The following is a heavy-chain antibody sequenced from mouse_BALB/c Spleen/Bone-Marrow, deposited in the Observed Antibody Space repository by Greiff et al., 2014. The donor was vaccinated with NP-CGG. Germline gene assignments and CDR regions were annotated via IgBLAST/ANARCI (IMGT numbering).Heavy chain of an antibody. Sequence: QVQLQQSGAELVKPGTSVKLSCKASGYTFTTYYMYWVKQRPGQGLEWIGEINPNNGGTNFKEKFKSKATLTVDKSSSTAYMQPSSLTSEDSAVYYCTRGRTWDFDYWGQGTTLTVSS. CDR1: GYTFTTYY. V-gene: IGHV1S81*02. D-gene: IGHD4-1*01. CDR2: INPNNGGT. J-gene: IGHJ2*01. CDR3: TRGRTWDFDY.